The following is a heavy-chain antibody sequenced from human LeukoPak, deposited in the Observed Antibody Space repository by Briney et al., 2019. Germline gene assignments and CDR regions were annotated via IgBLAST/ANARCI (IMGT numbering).Heavy chain of an antibody. V-gene: IGHV3-7*01. CDR2: IQQDGSEK. J-gene: IGHJ4*02. Sequence: GGSLRLSCAASGFTFSTYWMSWVRQAPGKGLEWVANIQQDGSEKYYVDSVKGRFAISRDNAKNSLHLQMNSLRADDTAVYYCAKDPSLGSSPYYFDYWGQGTLVTVSS. CDR1: GFTFSTYW. CDR3: AKDPSLGSSPYYFDY. D-gene: IGHD6-13*01.